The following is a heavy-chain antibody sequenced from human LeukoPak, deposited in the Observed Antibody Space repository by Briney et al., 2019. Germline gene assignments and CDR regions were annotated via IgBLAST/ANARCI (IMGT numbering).Heavy chain of an antibody. CDR2: INHSGST. Sequence: SETLSLTCAVYGGPFSGYYWSWIRQPPGKGLEWIGEINHSGSTNYNPSLKSRVTISVDTSKNQFSLKLSSVTAADTAVYYCARGIAAAELDYWGQGTLVTVSS. J-gene: IGHJ4*02. D-gene: IGHD6-13*01. CDR3: ARGIAAAELDY. CDR1: GGPFSGYY. V-gene: IGHV4-34*01.